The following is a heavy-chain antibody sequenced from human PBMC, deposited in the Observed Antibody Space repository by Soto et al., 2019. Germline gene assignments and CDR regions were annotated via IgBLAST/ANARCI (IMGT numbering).Heavy chain of an antibody. CDR1: GGSFSSYY. J-gene: IGHJ6*03. CDR3: ARVGYGSGNYYYYYMDV. Sequence: QVQLQQWGAGLLKPSETLSLTCAVYGGSFSSYYWSWIRQPPGKGLEWIGEINHSGSTNYNPSLKSRVTISVDTSKNQFSLKLSSVTAADTAVYYCARVGYGSGNYYYYYMDVWGKGTTVTVSS. D-gene: IGHD3-10*01. V-gene: IGHV4-34*01. CDR2: INHSGST.